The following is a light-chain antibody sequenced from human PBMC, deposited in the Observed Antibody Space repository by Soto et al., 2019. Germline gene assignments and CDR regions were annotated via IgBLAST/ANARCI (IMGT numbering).Light chain of an antibody. CDR2: DAS. J-gene: IGKJ1*01. CDR3: QQRSNWPVT. Sequence: EIVLTQSPATLSLSPGERATLSCWASQSVSTYLAWYQQKPGQAPRLLIYDASSRATGIPARFSGSGSGTEFTLTICSLVPEDFAVYYCQQRSNWPVTFGQGTKVDIK. CDR1: QSVSTY. V-gene: IGKV3-11*01.